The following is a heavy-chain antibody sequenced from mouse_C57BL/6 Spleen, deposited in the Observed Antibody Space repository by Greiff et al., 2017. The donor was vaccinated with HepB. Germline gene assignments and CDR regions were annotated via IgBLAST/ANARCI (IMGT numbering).Heavy chain of an antibody. CDR1: GYTFTSYW. J-gene: IGHJ3*01. CDR3: ARYDYDGDFAY. CDR2: IHPNSGST. Sequence: QVQLKQPGAELVKPGASVKLSCKASGYTFTSYWMHWVKQRPGQGLEWIGMIHPNSGSTNYNEKFKSKATLTVDKSSSTAYMQLSSLTSEDSAVYYCARYDYDGDFAYWGQGTLVTVSA. V-gene: IGHV1-64*01. D-gene: IGHD2-4*01.